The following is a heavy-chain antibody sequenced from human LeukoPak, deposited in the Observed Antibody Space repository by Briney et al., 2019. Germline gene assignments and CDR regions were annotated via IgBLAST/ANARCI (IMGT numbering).Heavy chain of an antibody. CDR1: GGSISSSSYY. J-gene: IGHJ5*02. D-gene: IGHD3-22*01. Sequence: PSETLSLTCTVSGGSISSSSYYWGWIRQPPGKGLEWIGSIYYSGSTYYNPSLKSRVTISVDTSKNQFSLKLSSVTAADTAVYYCARWADYYDSSGYRNWFDPWGQGTLVTVSS. V-gene: IGHV4-39*01. CDR3: ARWADYYDSSGYRNWFDP. CDR2: IYYSGST.